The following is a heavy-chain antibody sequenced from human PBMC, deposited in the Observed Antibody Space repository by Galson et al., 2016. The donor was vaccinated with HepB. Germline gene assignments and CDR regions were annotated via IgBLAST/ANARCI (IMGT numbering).Heavy chain of an antibody. Sequence: SVKVSCKASGYTFTSYYIHWLRQAPGQGLEWMGVINPSGGNTRYAQKFQGRVTVTRDTSTSTFYMHLSSLRSEDTAVYYCARRGGDPWGQGTLVTVSS. CDR2: INPSGGNT. J-gene: IGHJ5*02. D-gene: IGHD1-26*01. CDR3: ARRGGDP. CDR1: GYTFTSYY. V-gene: IGHV1-46*01.